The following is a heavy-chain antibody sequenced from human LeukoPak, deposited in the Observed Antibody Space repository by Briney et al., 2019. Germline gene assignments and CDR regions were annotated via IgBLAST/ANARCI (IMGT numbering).Heavy chain of an antibody. CDR2: ISYDGSNK. CDR1: GFTFSSYG. Sequence: GRSLRLSCAASGFTFSSYGMHWVRQAPGKGLEWVAVISYDGSNKYYADSVKGRFTISRDNSKNTLYLQMNSLRAEDTAVYYCARGGYRNLDYWGQGTLVTVSS. CDR3: ARGGYRNLDY. J-gene: IGHJ4*02. V-gene: IGHV3-30*03. D-gene: IGHD5-12*01.